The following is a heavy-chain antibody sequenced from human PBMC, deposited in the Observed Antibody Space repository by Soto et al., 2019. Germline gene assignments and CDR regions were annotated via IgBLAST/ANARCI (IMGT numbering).Heavy chain of an antibody. D-gene: IGHD3-22*01. CDR1: GGTFSSYA. Sequence: QVQLVQSGAEVKKPGSSVKVSCKASGGTFSSYAISWVGQAPGQGLEWMGGIIPIFGTANYPQKFQGRVTITADESTSKAYMELSSLRSEETAGYYCARAGYDDRSGYFVSRWFEPWGQGTLVTVSS. J-gene: IGHJ5*02. CDR3: ARAGYDDRSGYFVSRWFEP. V-gene: IGHV1-69*01. CDR2: IIPIFGTA.